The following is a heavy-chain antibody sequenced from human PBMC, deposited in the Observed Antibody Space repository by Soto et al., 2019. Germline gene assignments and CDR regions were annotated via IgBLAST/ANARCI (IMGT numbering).Heavy chain of an antibody. J-gene: IGHJ4*02. CDR3: AKVEGRDGYNRPGNY. CDR1: GFTFSSYA. Sequence: EVQLLESGGGLVQPGGSLRLSCAASGFTFSSYAMSWVRQAPGKGLEWVSAISGSGGSTYYADSVKGRFTISRDNSKNTLYMQMNSLRAEDTDVYYCAKVEGRDGYNRPGNYWGQGTLVTVSS. CDR2: ISGSGGST. V-gene: IGHV3-23*01. D-gene: IGHD5-12*01.